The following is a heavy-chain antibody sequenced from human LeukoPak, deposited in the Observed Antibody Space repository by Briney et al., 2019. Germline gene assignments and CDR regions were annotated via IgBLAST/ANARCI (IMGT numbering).Heavy chain of an antibody. CDR2: ISTTSTYI. CDR3: ARAGTCSSTSCDGGIEY. Sequence: GGSLRLSCAASGFAFSSYNMKWVRQAPGKGLEWVSFISTTSTYIYYADSVKGRFTVSRNNSKNLLYLQMDSLRVEDTAVYYCARAGTCSSTSCDGGIEYWGQGTLVTVSS. D-gene: IGHD2-2*01. CDR1: GFAFSSYN. V-gene: IGHV3-21*06. J-gene: IGHJ4*02.